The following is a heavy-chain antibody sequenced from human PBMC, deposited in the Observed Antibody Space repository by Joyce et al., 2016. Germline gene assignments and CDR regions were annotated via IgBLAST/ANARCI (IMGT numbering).Heavy chain of an antibody. CDR3: ARDSCGGDCFLHGTFDI. V-gene: IGHV3-53*01. CDR1: GFTVRANY. CDR2: IYSGGNT. D-gene: IGHD2-21*02. J-gene: IGHJ3*02. Sequence: EVQLVESGGGLIQPGGSLRLSCAASGFTVRANYMNWVRQAPGKGLEWVSVIYSGGNTYYADSVKGRFTISRDNSKSTLYLQMSSLRAEDTAMYYCARDSCGGDCFLHGTFDIWGQGTMVTVSS.